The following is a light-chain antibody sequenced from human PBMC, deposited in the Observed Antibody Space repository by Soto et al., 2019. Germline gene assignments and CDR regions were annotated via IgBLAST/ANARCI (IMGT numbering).Light chain of an antibody. CDR1: QSVSGNY. V-gene: IGKV3-20*01. CDR2: GAS. CDR3: HQYGSSPLPGGSPLP. J-gene: IGKJ4*01. Sequence: ENVLTQSPGTLSLAPGERATLSCRASQSVSGNYLAWYQHKPGQAPRLLIYGASSRATGIADRFSGSGSGTDFTLTISRLEPEDFAVYYCHQYGSSPLPGGSPLPFGGGTKVEIK.